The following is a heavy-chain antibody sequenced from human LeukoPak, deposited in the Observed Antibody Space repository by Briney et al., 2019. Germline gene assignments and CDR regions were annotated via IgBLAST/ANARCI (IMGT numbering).Heavy chain of an antibody. V-gene: IGHV3-23*01. Sequence: GGSLRLSCADSGFTFSSYAMSWVRQAPGKGLEGGSDISGSGGSTYYGDSVKGGFTISRDNSKNTLYLQMNSLRAEDTAVYYCSKDHVRTVVVPAAIPLPFDYWGQGTLVTVSS. CDR2: ISGSGGST. CDR3: SKDHVRTVVVPAAIPLPFDY. CDR1: GFTFSSYA. J-gene: IGHJ4*02. D-gene: IGHD2-2*02.